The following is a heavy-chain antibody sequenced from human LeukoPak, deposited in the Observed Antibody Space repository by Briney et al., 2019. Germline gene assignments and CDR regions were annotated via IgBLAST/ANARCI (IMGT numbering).Heavy chain of an antibody. CDR1: GTTLTRLS. Sequence: ASVKVSCKVIGTTLTRLSIHWVRQAPGKGLEWMGGRDPEYGETIYARDFQGRITMTQDTSTDTAFLELNRLTSEDTALYYCASATIIWGSYRSWLDPWGQGSLVTVSS. V-gene: IGHV1-24*01. CDR2: RDPEYGET. CDR3: ASATIIWGSYRSWLDP. D-gene: IGHD3-16*02. J-gene: IGHJ5*02.